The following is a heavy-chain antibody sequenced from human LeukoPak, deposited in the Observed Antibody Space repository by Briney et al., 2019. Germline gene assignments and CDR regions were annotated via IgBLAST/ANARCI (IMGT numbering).Heavy chain of an antibody. CDR3: AKAGHSGYDYLDY. CDR2: ISGSGGST. Sequence: GGSLRLSCAASGFSFSYYAMHWVRQAPGKGLEWVSAISGSGGSTYYADSVKGRFTISRDNSKNTLYLQMNSLRAEDTAVYYCAKAGHSGYDYLDYWGQGTLVTVSS. CDR1: GFSFSYYA. V-gene: IGHV3-23*01. D-gene: IGHD5-12*01. J-gene: IGHJ4*02.